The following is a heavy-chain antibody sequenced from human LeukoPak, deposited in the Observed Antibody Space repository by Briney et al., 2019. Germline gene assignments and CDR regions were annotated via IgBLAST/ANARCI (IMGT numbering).Heavy chain of an antibody. CDR3: ARVYSSGWSQYYYGMDV. D-gene: IGHD6-19*01. Sequence: ASVKVSCKASGYTFTSYDINWVRQATGQGLEWMGWMNPNSGNTGYAQKFQGRVTMTRNTSISTAYMELSSLRSEDTAVYYCARVYSSGWSQYYYGMDVWGQGTTVTVSS. CDR2: MNPNSGNT. J-gene: IGHJ6*02. CDR1: GYTFTSYD. V-gene: IGHV1-8*01.